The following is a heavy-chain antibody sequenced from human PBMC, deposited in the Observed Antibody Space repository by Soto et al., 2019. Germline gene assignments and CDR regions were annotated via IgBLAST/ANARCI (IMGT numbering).Heavy chain of an antibody. Sequence: EVQLLDSGGGVVQPGGSLRLSCEASGFTFSGYALTWVRQAPGKGLEWVSAISGGGDATFYADSVKGRFTISRDNSKNTLYLQMNTLRAEDTAVYYCARKVSGSTGRPDLWYFDLWGRGTLVTVSS. D-gene: IGHD3-10*01. CDR3: ARKVSGSTGRPDLWYFDL. J-gene: IGHJ2*01. V-gene: IGHV3-23*01. CDR1: GFTFSGYA. CDR2: ISGGGDAT.